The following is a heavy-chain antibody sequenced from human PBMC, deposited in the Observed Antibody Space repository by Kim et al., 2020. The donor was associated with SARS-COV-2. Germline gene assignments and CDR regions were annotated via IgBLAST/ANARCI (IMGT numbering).Heavy chain of an antibody. CDR2: ST. CDR3: ASQRAGSDY. V-gene: IGHV4-30-2*01. D-gene: IGHD1-26*01. J-gene: IGHJ4*02. Sequence: STYYSPSLKGRVTISVDRSKNQFSLKLSSVTAADTAVYYCASQRAGSDYWGQGTLVTVSS.